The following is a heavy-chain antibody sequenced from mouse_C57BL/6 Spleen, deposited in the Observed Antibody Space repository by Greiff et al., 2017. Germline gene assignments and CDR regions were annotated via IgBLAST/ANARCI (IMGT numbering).Heavy chain of an antibody. Sequence: EVQLVESGPELVKPGASVKISCKASGYSFTDYNMNWVKQSNGKSLEWIGVINPNYGTTSYNQKFKGKATLTVDQSSSTAYMQLNSLTSEDSAVYYCARSRYGSSYWYFDVWGTGTTVTVSS. V-gene: IGHV1-39*01. D-gene: IGHD1-1*01. CDR3: ARSRYGSSYWYFDV. CDR1: GYSFTDYN. J-gene: IGHJ1*03. CDR2: INPNYGTT.